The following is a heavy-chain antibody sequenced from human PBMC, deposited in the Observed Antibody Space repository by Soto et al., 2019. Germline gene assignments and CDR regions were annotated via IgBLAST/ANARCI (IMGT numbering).Heavy chain of an antibody. CDR2: STNKPNNHAT. J-gene: IGHJ4*02. V-gene: IGHV3-72*01. CDR1: GFIFSDHY. CDR3: VRGRNGFDH. Sequence: EVQLVESGGGLVQPGGSLRLSCTVSGFIFSDHYMDWVRQAPGEGLEWVGRSTNKPNNHATVDAASVKGRVTISRDDSRNLLYLQMNDREPEDNAVYYCVRGRNGFDHWGQGTLVTVSS.